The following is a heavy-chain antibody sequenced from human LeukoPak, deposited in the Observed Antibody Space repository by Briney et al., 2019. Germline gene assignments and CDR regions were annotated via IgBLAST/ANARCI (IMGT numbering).Heavy chain of an antibody. Sequence: SVKVSCKASGGTFSSYAISWVRQAPGQGLEWMGGIIPIFGTANYAQKFQGRVTITADESTSTAYMELSSLRSEDTTVYYCARGPWGSGSYSGGETWGQGTLVTVSS. CDR2: IIPIFGTA. V-gene: IGHV1-69*13. D-gene: IGHD1-26*01. J-gene: IGHJ5*02. CDR1: GGTFSSYA. CDR3: ARGPWGSGSYSGGET.